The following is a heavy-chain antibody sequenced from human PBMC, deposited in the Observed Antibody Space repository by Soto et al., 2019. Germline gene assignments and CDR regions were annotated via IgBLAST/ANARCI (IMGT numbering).Heavy chain of an antibody. D-gene: IGHD3-22*01. Sequence: PGESLKISCKGSGYSFAGYWITWVRQKPGKGLEWMGRIDPSDSQTYYSPSFRGHVTISATKSITTVFLQWSSLRASDTAMYYCARQIYDSDTGPNFQYYFDSWGQGTPVTVSA. CDR1: GYSFAGYW. CDR2: IDPSDSQT. J-gene: IGHJ4*02. CDR3: ARQIYDSDTGPNFQYYFDS. V-gene: IGHV5-10-1*01.